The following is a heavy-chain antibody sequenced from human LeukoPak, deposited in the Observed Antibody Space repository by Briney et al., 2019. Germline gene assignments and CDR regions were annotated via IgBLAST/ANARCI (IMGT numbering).Heavy chain of an antibody. D-gene: IGHD4-17*01. CDR3: AGFYGPGRFDP. J-gene: IGHJ5*02. Sequence: PSETLSLTCTVSGGSISSYYWSWIRQPPGKGLEWIGYIYYSGSTNYNPSLKSRVTISVDTSKNQFSLKLSSVTAADTAVYYCAGFYGPGRFDPWGQGTLVTVSS. V-gene: IGHV4-59*01. CDR1: GGSISSYY. CDR2: IYYSGST.